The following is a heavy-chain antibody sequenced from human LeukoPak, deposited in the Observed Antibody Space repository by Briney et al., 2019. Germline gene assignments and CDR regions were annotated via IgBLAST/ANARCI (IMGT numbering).Heavy chain of an antibody. D-gene: IGHD1-26*01. CDR2: INPSDGAT. Sequence: ASVKVSCKASGFTFTMYYIHWVRQAPGQGLEWMGMINPSDGATTYAQRFQGRVAMTRDMSTPTVYMDLRSLGSDDTAVYFCAREPRGSLSGSWAGLFASYYTYYYMDVWGRGTTVTVSS. J-gene: IGHJ6*03. V-gene: IGHV1-46*01. CDR1: GFTFTMYY. CDR3: AREPRGSLSGSWAGLFASYYTYYYMDV.